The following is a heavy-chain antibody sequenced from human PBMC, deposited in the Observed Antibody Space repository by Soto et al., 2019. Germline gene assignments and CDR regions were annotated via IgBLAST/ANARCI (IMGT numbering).Heavy chain of an antibody. J-gene: IGHJ4*02. V-gene: IGHV1-69*13. D-gene: IGHD1-26*01. CDR3: ARVGALTSRWHFDY. CDR2: IIPIFGTA. Sequence: GASVKVSCKASGGTFSSYAISWVRQAPGQGLEWMGGIIPIFGTANYAQKFQGRVTITADESTSTAYMELSSLRSEDTAVYYCARVGALTSRWHFDYWGQGTLVTVSS. CDR1: GGTFSSYA.